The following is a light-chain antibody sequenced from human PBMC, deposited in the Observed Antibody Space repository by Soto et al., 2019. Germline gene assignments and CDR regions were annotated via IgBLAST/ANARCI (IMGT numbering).Light chain of an antibody. Sequence: DIQMTQSPSALSGSVGDRVTITCRASQGISSYLGWYQQKPGKAPNLLIYDASTLHSGVPSRFSGGGSGTDFTLTISSLQPEDFATYYCQQVNVYPSTFCGGTKVDIK. V-gene: IGKV1-9*01. CDR1: QGISSY. CDR2: DAS. CDR3: QQVNVYPST. J-gene: IGKJ4*01.